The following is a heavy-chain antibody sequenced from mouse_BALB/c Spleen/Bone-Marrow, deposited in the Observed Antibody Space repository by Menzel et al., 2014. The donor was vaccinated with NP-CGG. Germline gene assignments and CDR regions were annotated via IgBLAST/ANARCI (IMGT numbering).Heavy chain of an antibody. CDR1: GFTFSDYY. Sequence: EVQGVESGGGLVQPGGSLKLSCATSGFTFSDYYMYWVRQTPEKRLEWVAYISNGGGSTYYPDTVKGRFTISRDNAKNTLYLQMSRLKSEDTAMYYCARGGDPLLRLRSMDYWGQGTSVTVSS. CDR2: ISNGGGST. CDR3: ARGGDPLLRLRSMDY. D-gene: IGHD1-2*01. V-gene: IGHV5-12*02. J-gene: IGHJ4*01.